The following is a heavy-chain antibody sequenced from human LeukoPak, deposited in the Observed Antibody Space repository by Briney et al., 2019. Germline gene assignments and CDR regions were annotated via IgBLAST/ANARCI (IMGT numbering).Heavy chain of an antibody. CDR1: GDSISSGGYS. V-gene: IGHV4-30-4*07. CDR3: ARLHRFGGTPFGSQASGIDY. D-gene: IGHD3-16*01. CDR2: IHDSGST. Sequence: SETLSLTCVVSGDSISSGGYSWSWIRQTPGKGLEWIAYIHDSGSTYNNPSLRSRLSISIDTSKNQCSLKLNSVTAADTAVYYCARLHRFGGTPFGSQASGIDYWGQGTLVTVSS. J-gene: IGHJ4*02.